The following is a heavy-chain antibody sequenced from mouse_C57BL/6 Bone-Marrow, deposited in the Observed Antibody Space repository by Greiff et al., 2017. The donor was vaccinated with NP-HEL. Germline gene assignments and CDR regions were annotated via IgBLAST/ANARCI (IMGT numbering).Heavy chain of an antibody. Sequence: EVKLVESGGGLVKPGGSLKLSCAASGFTFSDYGMHWVRQAPEKGLEWVAYISRGSGTIYYADTVKGRFTITGDNAKNTLFLQMTSLRSEDTAMYYCASPGWLRRAWFAYWGQGTLVTVSA. J-gene: IGHJ3*01. CDR3: ASPGWLRRAWFAY. D-gene: IGHD2-2*01. CDR1: GFTFSDYG. CDR2: ISRGSGTI. V-gene: IGHV5-17*01.